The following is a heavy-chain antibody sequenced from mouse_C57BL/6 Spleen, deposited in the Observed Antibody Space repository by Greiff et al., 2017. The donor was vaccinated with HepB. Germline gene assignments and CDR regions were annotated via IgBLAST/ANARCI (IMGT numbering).Heavy chain of an antibody. D-gene: IGHD1-1*01. CDR3: ARVTTVVPFDY. V-gene: IGHV5-17*01. CDR1: GFTFSDYG. Sequence: EVKLEESGGGLVKPGGSLKLSCAASGFTFSDYGMHWVRQAPEKGLEWVAYISSGSSTIYYADTVKGRFTISRDNAKNTLFLQMTSLRSEDTAMYYCARVTTVVPFDYWGQGTTLTVSS. CDR2: ISSGSSTI. J-gene: IGHJ2*01.